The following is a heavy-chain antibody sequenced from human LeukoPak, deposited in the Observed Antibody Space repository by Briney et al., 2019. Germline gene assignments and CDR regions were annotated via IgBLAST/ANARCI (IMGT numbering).Heavy chain of an antibody. J-gene: IGHJ6*02. D-gene: IGHD5-18*01. CDR1: GFTFSSYA. CDR2: ISSNGGST. Sequence: PGGSLRLSCSASGFTFSSYAMHWVRQAPGKGLEYVSAISSNGGSTYYADSVKGRFTISRDNSKNTLYLQMSSLRAEDTAVYYCVRAQAGYSYGYCPYYYYGMHVWGQGTTVTVSS. CDR3: VRAQAGYSYGYCPYYYYGMHV. V-gene: IGHV3-64D*06.